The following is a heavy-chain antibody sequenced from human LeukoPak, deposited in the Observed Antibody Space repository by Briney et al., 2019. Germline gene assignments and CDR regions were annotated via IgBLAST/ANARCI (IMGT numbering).Heavy chain of an antibody. CDR3: AREFGYNKRIDS. D-gene: IGHD5-12*01. CDR2: ISSSSSPL. J-gene: IGHJ4*02. Sequence: PGGSLRLSCAASGFSFSTYPMTWVRRAPGKGLEWVSSISSSSSPLYYADSVKGRFTISRDNAWNSLYLQMSGLRVEDTAVYYCAREFGYNKRIDSWGQGILVTVSS. CDR1: GFSFSTYP. V-gene: IGHV3-21*01.